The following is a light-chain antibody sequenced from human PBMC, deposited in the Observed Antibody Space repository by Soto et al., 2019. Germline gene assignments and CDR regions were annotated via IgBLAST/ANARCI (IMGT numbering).Light chain of an antibody. Sequence: EIVLTQFLGTLSLSPGERATLSCRASQSVSSNYLAWYQQRPGQPPNLLIFGASNRAPGIPDRFSGSGSGTDFTLTISRLEPEDFAVYYCQQYGSSIKTFGQGTKVEIK. V-gene: IGKV3-20*01. J-gene: IGKJ1*01. CDR3: QQYGSSIKT. CDR1: QSVSSNY. CDR2: GAS.